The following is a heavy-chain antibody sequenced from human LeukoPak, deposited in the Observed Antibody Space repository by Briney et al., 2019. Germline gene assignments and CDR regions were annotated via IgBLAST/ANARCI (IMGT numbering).Heavy chain of an antibody. V-gene: IGHV4-4*07. CDR2: IYSSGTT. Sequence: KPSETLSLTCTVPDGSISTYTWTWIRQPAGKGLEWIGRIYSSGTTISNPSLKSRLTMSVDTSKYQFSLNLRSVTAADTAVYYCARNSPEWSHLRYFHYYYMDVWSKGTTVTVSS. D-gene: IGHD3-3*01. J-gene: IGHJ6*03. CDR3: ARNSPEWSHLRYFHYYYMDV. CDR1: DGSISTYT.